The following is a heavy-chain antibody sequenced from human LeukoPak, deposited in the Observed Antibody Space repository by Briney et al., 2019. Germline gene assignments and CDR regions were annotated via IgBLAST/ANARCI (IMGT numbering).Heavy chain of an antibody. D-gene: IGHD2-15*01. Sequence: SETLSLTCTVSGGSISSYYWSWIRQPPGKGLEWIGYIYYSGSTNYNPSLKSRVTISVDTSKNQFSLKLSSVTAADTAVCYCARGHDSFFFDYWGQGTLVTVSS. CDR3: ARGHDSFFFDY. CDR1: GGSISSYY. V-gene: IGHV4-59*01. CDR2: IYYSGST. J-gene: IGHJ4*02.